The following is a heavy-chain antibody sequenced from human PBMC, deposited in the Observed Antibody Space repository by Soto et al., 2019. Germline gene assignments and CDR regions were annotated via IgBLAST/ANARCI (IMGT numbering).Heavy chain of an antibody. J-gene: IGHJ6*02. CDR1: GFTFSSYW. V-gene: IGHV3-7*03. CDR2: IKQDGSEK. CDR3: ARDGYDFWSGSYYGMDV. Sequence: PGGSLRLSCAASGFTFSSYWMSWVRQAPGKGLEWVANIKQDGSEKYYVDSVKGRFTISRDNAKNSLYLQMNSLRADDTAVYYCARDGYDFWSGSYYGMDVWGQGTTVTVSS. D-gene: IGHD3-3*01.